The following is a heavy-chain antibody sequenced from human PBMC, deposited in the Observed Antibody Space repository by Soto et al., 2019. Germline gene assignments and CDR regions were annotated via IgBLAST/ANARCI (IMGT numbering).Heavy chain of an antibody. J-gene: IGHJ5*02. CDR1: GGSISSYY. CDR3: GRGFEGLFDP. CDR2: IYYSGST. Sequence: SETLSLTCTVSGGSISSYYWSWIRQPPGKGLEWIGYIYYSGSTNYNPSLKSRVTISVDTSKNQFSLKLNSGTAADTAVYYCGRGFEGLFDPWGQGTLVTVSS. D-gene: IGHD3-10*01. V-gene: IGHV4-59*01.